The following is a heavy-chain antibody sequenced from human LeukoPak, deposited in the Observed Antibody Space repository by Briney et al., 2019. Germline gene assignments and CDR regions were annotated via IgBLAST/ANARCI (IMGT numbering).Heavy chain of an antibody. Sequence: PSETLSLTCAVYGGSFSGYYWSWIRQPPGKGLEWIGETNHSGSTDYNPSLKSRVTISVDTSKNQFSLKLSSVTAADTAVYYCALFYGSGDPYYYGMDVWGQGTTVTVSS. D-gene: IGHD3-10*01. J-gene: IGHJ6*02. CDR1: GGSFSGYY. CDR3: ALFYGSGDPYYYGMDV. V-gene: IGHV4-34*01. CDR2: TNHSGST.